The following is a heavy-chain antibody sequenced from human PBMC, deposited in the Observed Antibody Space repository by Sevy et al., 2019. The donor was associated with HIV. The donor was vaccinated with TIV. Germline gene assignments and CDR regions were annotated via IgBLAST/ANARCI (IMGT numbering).Heavy chain of an antibody. D-gene: IGHD2-8*02. CDR1: GFTFSSYA. CDR3: AKDRKVLLVVYAIPFDAFDI. J-gene: IGHJ3*02. V-gene: IGHV3-23*01. Sequence: GGSLRLSCAASGFTFSSYALNWVRQAPGKGLEWVSTISGSGGSTYYAASVKGRFTISRDNSKNTLYLQMDSLRAEDTAVYYCAKDRKVLLVVYAIPFDAFDIWGQGTLVTVSS. CDR2: ISGSGGST.